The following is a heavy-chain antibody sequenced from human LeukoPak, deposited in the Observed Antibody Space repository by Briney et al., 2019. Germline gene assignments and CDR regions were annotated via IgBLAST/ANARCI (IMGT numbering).Heavy chain of an antibody. D-gene: IGHD6-25*01. J-gene: IGHJ4*02. CDR2: ISPSGSTI. V-gene: IGHV3-48*03. CDR1: GFTFSSYE. Sequence: GGSLRLSCATSGFTFSSYEMNWVRQAPGKGLEWVSYISPSGSTIYYTDPVKGRFTISRDNSKNTLYLQMNSLRREDTAAYYCARENAPGAAVANIDYWGQGTLVTVSS. CDR3: ARENAPGAAVANIDY.